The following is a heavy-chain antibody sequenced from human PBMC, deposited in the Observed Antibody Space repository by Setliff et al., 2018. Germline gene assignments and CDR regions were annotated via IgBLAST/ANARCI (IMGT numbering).Heavy chain of an antibody. D-gene: IGHD3-10*01. Sequence: SETLSLTCGVSGSSISNDYYWGWIRQPPGRGLEWIGIISHSGSTDYNPSLKSRVTMSVDTSKNQFSLMLTSVTAADTAVYYCARRDGPIIYREFFDYWGQGALVTV. CDR2: ISHSGST. CDR3: ARRDGPIIYREFFDY. J-gene: IGHJ4*02. CDR1: GSSISNDYY. V-gene: IGHV4-38-2*01.